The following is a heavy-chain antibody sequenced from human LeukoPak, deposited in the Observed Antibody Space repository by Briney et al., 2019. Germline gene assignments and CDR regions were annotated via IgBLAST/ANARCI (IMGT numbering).Heavy chain of an antibody. CDR2: MNPNSGNT. J-gene: IGHJ4*02. CDR1: GGTFSSYA. Sequence: ASVKVSCKASGGTFSSYAISWVRQATGQGLEWMGWMNPNSGNTGYAQKFQGRVTMTRNTSISTAYMELSSLRSEDTAVYYCARGGEWELLHAYWGQGTLVTVSS. CDR3: ARGGEWELLHAY. D-gene: IGHD1-26*01. V-gene: IGHV1-8*02.